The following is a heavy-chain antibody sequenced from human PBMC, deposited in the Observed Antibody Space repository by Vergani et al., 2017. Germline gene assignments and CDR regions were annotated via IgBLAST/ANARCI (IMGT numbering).Heavy chain of an antibody. V-gene: IGHV3-30*04. CDR2: ISYDGSNK. D-gene: IGHD6-19*01. J-gene: IGHJ3*02. Sequence: QVQLVESGGGVVQPGRSLRLSCAASGFTFSSYAMHWVRQAPGKGLEWVAVISYDGSNKYYADSVKGRFTISRDNSKNTRYLQMNSLRAEDTAVYYCARDLHSGSGRAVDALDIWGQGTMVTVSS. CDR1: GFTFSSYA. CDR3: ARDLHSGSGRAVDALDI.